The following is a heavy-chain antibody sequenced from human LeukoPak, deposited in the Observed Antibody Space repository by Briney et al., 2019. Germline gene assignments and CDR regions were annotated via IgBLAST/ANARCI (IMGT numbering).Heavy chain of an antibody. CDR1: GFTFSSYS. J-gene: IGHJ4*02. V-gene: IGHV3-21*01. Sequence: GGSLRLSCAASGFTFSSYSMNWVRQAPGKGLEWVSSISSSSSYIYYADSVKGRFTISRDNAKNSLYLQMNSLRAEDTAVYYCARERADGAVAGNDYWGQGTLVTVSS. CDR3: ARERADGAVAGNDY. D-gene: IGHD6-19*01. CDR2: ISSSSSYI.